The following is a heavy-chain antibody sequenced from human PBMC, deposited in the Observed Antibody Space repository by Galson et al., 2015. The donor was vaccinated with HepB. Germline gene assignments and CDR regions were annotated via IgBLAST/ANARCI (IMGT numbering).Heavy chain of an antibody. CDR2: IKQDGSEK. CDR1: GFTFSSYW. V-gene: IGHV3-7*03. CDR3: ARDLNP. Sequence: SLRLSCAASGFTFSSYWTSWVRQAPGKGLEWVANIKQDGSEKYYVDSVKGRFTISRDNAKNSLYLQMNSLRAEDTAVYYCARDLNPWGQGTLVTVSS. J-gene: IGHJ5*02.